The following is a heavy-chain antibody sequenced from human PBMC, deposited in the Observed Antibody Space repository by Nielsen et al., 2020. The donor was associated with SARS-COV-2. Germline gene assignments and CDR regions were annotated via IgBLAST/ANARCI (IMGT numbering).Heavy chain of an antibody. CDR3: ARVMIRSGLDFDY. D-gene: IGHD5-12*01. J-gene: IGHJ4*02. CDR2: INYSGST. V-gene: IGHV4-34*01. Sequence: SETLSLTCAVYGGSFSGYYWSWIRQPPGKGLEWIGEINYSGSTNYNPSLKSRVTISVDTSKNQFSLKLSSVTAADTAVYYCARVMIRSGLDFDYWGQGTLVTVSS. CDR1: GGSFSGYY.